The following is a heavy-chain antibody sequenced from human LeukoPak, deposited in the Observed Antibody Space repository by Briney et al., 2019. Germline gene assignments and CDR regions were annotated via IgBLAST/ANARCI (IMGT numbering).Heavy chain of an antibody. Sequence: SQTLSLTCTVSGGSISSGGYYWSWIRQPPGKGLEWIGYIYHSGSTYYNPSLKSRVTISVDTSKNQFSLKLSSVTAADTAVYYCARSSRSAVVVPAAMRGGWFDPWGQGTLVTVSS. CDR1: GGSISSGGYY. V-gene: IGHV4-30-2*01. D-gene: IGHD2-2*01. CDR3: ARSSRSAVVVPAAMRGGWFDP. J-gene: IGHJ5*02. CDR2: IYHSGST.